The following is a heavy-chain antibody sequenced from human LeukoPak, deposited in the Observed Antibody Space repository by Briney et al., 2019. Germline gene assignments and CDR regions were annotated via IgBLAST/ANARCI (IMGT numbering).Heavy chain of an antibody. Sequence: SQTLSLTCTVSGSSISSGSYYWSWIRQPAGKGLEWIGRIYTSGSTNYNPSLKSRVTISVDTSKNQFSLKLSSVTAADTAVYYCASGGEDYDFWSGYPEVDYFDYWGQGTLVTVSS. CDR3: ASGGEDYDFWSGYPEVDYFDY. CDR2: IYTSGST. V-gene: IGHV4-61*02. D-gene: IGHD3-3*01. CDR1: GSSISSGSYY. J-gene: IGHJ4*02.